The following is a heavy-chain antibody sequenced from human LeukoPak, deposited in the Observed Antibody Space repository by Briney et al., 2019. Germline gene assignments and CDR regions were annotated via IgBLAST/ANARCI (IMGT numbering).Heavy chain of an antibody. J-gene: IGHJ3*02. D-gene: IGHD5-24*01. Sequence: GESLQISCKGSGYSFTSYWIGWVRQMPGKGLEWMGIIYPGDSDTRYSPSFQGQVTISADKSISTAYLQWSSLKASDTAMYYCARARDGYTDAFDIWGQGTMVTVSS. CDR2: IYPGDSDT. V-gene: IGHV5-51*01. CDR3: ARARDGYTDAFDI. CDR1: GYSFTSYW.